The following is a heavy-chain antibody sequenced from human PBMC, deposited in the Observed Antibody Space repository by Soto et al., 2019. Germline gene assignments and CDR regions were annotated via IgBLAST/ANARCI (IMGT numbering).Heavy chain of an antibody. V-gene: IGHV3-53*01. Sequence: EVQLVESGGGLIQPGGSLRLSCAAAGFTVSSNHMSWVRQAPGKGLECVSLFYSGGSTYYADSVKGRFIISRDNSKNTLYLQMNSLRAEDTAVYYCARDSKGPFDYWGQGTLVTVSS. CDR1: GFTVSSNH. J-gene: IGHJ4*02. CDR2: FYSGGST. CDR3: ARDSKGPFDY.